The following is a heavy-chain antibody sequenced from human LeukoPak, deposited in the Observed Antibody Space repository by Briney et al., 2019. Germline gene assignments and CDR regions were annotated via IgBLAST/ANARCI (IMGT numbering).Heavy chain of an antibody. Sequence: SVKVSCKASGGTFSTYAITWVRQAPGQGLEWMGGIIPVFGTSNYAQKFQGRVTITADESLTTAYMELRSLRSEDTAVYYCARAPYYWGQGTLVTVSS. CDR3: ARAPYY. V-gene: IGHV1-69*13. J-gene: IGHJ4*02. CDR1: GGTFSTYA. CDR2: IIPVFGTS.